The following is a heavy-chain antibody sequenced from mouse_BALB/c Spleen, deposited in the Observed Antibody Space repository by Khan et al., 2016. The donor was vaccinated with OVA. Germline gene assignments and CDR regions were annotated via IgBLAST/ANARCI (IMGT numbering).Heavy chain of an antibody. CDR3: ARAYYRYDGYYVMDY. CDR2: IWGGGGT. CDR1: GFSLSRYN. V-gene: IGHV2-6-4*01. Sequence: QVQLKESGPGLVAPSQSLSITCTVSGFSLSRYNIHWVRLPPGKGLEWLGMIWGGGGTDYNSTLKSRLSIRKDNSQSQVLLKMNSLQTDDTAMYYCARAYYRYDGYYVMDYWGQGTSVTVSS. J-gene: IGHJ4*01. D-gene: IGHD2-14*01.